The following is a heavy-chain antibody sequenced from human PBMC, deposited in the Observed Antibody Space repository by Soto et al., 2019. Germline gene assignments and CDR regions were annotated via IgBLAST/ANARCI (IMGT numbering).Heavy chain of an antibody. V-gene: IGHV1-2*02. CDR2: INPNSGGT. J-gene: IGHJ1*01. CDR1: GYTFTGYY. CDR3: ARDHEAAAGTEYFQQ. Sequence: ASVKVSCKASGYTFTGYYMHWVRQAPGQGLEWMGWINPNSGGTNYAQKFQGRVTMTRDTSISTAYMELSRLRSDDTAVYYCARDHEAAAGTEYFQQWGQGNLVTV. D-gene: IGHD6-13*01.